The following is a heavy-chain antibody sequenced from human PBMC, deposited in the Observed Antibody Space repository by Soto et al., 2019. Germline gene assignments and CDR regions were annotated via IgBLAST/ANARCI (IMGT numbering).Heavy chain of an antibody. CDR2: ISGSGGST. CDR1: GFTFSSYA. CDR3: ATRDDFWSGTPGD. J-gene: IGHJ4*02. Sequence: EVQLLESGGGLVQPGGSLRLSCAASGFTFSSYAMSWVRQAPGKGLEWVSAISGSGGSTYYADSVKGRFTISRDNSKNTLYLQMNSVRAEDTAVYYCATRDDFWSGTPGDWGQGTLVTVSS. V-gene: IGHV3-23*01. D-gene: IGHD3-3*01.